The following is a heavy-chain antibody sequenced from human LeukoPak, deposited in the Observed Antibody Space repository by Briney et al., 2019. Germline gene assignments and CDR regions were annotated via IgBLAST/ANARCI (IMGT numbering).Heavy chain of an antibody. V-gene: IGHV4-4*02. CDR3: ARGSYDISGSDYGMDV. CDR1: SGSISSSSW. Sequence: SGTLSLTCAVSSGSISSSSWWSWVRQPPGKGLEWIGERFHSGGTNYNPSLKSRATISVDKSKNQFSLNLISVTAADTAVYYCARGSYDISGSDYGMDVWGQGTTVTVSS. J-gene: IGHJ6*02. CDR2: RFHSGGT. D-gene: IGHD3-9*01.